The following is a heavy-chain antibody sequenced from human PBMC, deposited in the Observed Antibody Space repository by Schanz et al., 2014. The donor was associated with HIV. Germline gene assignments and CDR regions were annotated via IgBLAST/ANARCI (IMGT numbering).Heavy chain of an antibody. Sequence: EVQMVESGGGLVKAGGSLRLSCAASGFTFSTYNMNWVRQAPGKGLEWVSSISSSSSYIYYADSVKGRFTISRDNANNSLYLQMNSLRAEDTAVYYCARGRYSSAVNGMDVWGQGTTVTVSS. J-gene: IGHJ6*02. CDR2: ISSSSSYI. V-gene: IGHV3-21*01. CDR3: ARGRYSSAVNGMDV. CDR1: GFTFSTYN. D-gene: IGHD6-19*01.